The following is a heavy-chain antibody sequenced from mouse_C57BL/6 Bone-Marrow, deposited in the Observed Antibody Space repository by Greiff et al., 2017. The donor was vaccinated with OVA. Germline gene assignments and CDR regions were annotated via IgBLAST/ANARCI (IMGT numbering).Heavy chain of an antibody. Sequence: LVESGPELVKPGASVKISCKASGYSFTGYYMNWVKQSPEKSLEWIGEINPSTGGTTYNQKFKAKATLTVDKSSSTAYMQLKSLTSEDSAVYYCARERSYYSNYDWYFDVWGTGTTVTVSS. V-gene: IGHV1-42*01. CDR2: INPSTGGT. CDR1: GYSFTGYY. CDR3: ARERSYYSNYDWYFDV. D-gene: IGHD2-5*01. J-gene: IGHJ1*03.